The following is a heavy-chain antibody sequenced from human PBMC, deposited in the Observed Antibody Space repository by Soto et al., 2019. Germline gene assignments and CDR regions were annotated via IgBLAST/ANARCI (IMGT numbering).Heavy chain of an antibody. CDR2: ISRYGDFT. CDR1: GFTFNIYA. D-gene: IGHD3-22*01. V-gene: IGHV3-23*01. J-gene: IGHJ4*02. CDR3: AKDRYLDHDSRGYLFDN. Sequence: EVQLLESGGDLIQPGGSLRLSCAASGFTFNIYAMTWVRQAPGKGLEWVSAISRYGDFTYYADSVEGRFTISRDNSKNTXYLQMNSLRAEDTAVYYCAKDRYLDHDSRGYLFDNWGQGTLVTVSS.